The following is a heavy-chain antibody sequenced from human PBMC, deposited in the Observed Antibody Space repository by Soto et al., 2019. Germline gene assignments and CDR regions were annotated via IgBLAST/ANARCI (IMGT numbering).Heavy chain of an antibody. Sequence: GASVKVSCKASGYTFTSYYMHWVRQAPGQGLEWMGIINPSGGSTSYAQKFQGRVTMTRDTSTSTVYMELSSLRSEDTAVYYCARDQLNYCDSSGYGGPDYWGQGTLVTVSS. D-gene: IGHD3-22*01. J-gene: IGHJ4*02. CDR2: INPSGGST. CDR3: ARDQLNYCDSSGYGGPDY. V-gene: IGHV1-46*01. CDR1: GYTFTSYY.